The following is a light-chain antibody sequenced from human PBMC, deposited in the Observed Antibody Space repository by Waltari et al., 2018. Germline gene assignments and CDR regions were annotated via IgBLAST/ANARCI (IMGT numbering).Light chain of an antibody. Sequence: QSALTQPASVSGSPGPSITISCTGTSRDVWWYTFVSWYQQNPGNAPKIMIYEVTKRPSGVSNRFSGSKSGNTASLTISGLQADDEADYYCCSYAGSSTFLFGGGTKLTVL. CDR2: EVT. CDR3: CSYAGSSTFL. J-gene: IGLJ2*01. V-gene: IGLV2-23*02. CDR1: SRDVWWYTF.